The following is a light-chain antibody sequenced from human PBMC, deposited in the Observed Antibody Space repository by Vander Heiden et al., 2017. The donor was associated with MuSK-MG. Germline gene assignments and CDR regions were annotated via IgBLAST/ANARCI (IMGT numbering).Light chain of an antibody. CDR2: DVS. CDR3: SSYTSSL. Sequence: QSALTHPASVSGSPGQSITISCTGTSSDVGGYNYVSWYQQHPGKAPKLMIYDVSNRPSGVSNRFSGSKSGNTASLTISGLQAEDEADYYCSSYTSSLFGGGTKLTVL. V-gene: IGLV2-14*03. CDR1: SSDVGGYNY. J-gene: IGLJ3*02.